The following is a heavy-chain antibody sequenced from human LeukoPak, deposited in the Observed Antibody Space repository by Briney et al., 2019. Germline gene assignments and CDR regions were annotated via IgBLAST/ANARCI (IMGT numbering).Heavy chain of an antibody. Sequence: ETLSLTCTVSGVSISNNYWSWIRQPPGKGLEWVGYIYYGGSTNYNASLKSRGTILIDPSQNLFSLKLSSVPAADTAVYYCARWGGSYFGMDVWGKGTTVTVSP. D-gene: IGHD3-16*01. J-gene: IGHJ6*04. V-gene: IGHV4-59*01. CDR3: ARWGGSYFGMDV. CDR1: GVSISNNY. CDR2: IYYGGST.